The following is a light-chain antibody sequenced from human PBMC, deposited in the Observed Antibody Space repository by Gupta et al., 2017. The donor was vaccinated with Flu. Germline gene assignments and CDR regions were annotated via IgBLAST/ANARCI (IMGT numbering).Light chain of an antibody. V-gene: IGLV1-44*01. CDR2: INN. Sequence: QSLLTQPPSASGTPGQRVTISCSGSSSNIGSNTVHWYQQLPGTAPKLLIYINNERPSGVPDRFSGSKSGTSASRAISGLQSDDEADYSCAAWDGNLKAWVFGGGTKLTVL. CDR1: SSNIGSNT. J-gene: IGLJ3*02. CDR3: AAWDGNLKAWV.